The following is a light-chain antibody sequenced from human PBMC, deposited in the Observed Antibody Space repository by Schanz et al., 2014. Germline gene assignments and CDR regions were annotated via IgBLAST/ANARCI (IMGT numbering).Light chain of an antibody. CDR3: QQYNSYPRT. CDR2: DAS. J-gene: IGKJ1*01. Sequence: DIQMTQSPSTLSASVEDRVTITCRASQSISSWLAWYQQKPGKAPKLLIYDASSLESGVPSRFSGSGSGTEFTLTISSLQPDDFATYSCQQYNSYPRTFGQGTKVEIK. CDR1: QSISSW. V-gene: IGKV1-5*01.